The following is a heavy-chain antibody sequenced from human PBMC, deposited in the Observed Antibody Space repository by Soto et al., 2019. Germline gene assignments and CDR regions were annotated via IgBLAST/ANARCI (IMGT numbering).Heavy chain of an antibody. CDR1: GFTFSNFW. D-gene: IGHD1-26*01. J-gene: IGHJ3*02. CDR3: ARCRSYGMEGVERAVDI. V-gene: IGHV3-7*01. CDR2: IKSDGSGK. Sequence: EVQLVESGGGLVQPGGSLRLSCAASGFTFSNFWMNWVRQAPGKGLEWVANIKSDGSGKYYADSVKGRFTFSRDNAKNTLYLQMDSLRGEDTAVYSWARCRSYGMEGVERAVDIWGQGTKVTVSS.